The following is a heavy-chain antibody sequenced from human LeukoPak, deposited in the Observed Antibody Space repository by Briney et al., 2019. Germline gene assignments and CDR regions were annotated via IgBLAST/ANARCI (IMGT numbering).Heavy chain of an antibody. D-gene: IGHD3-10*01. CDR1: GDSISTYY. V-gene: IGHV4-59*01. CDR2: IYYSGNT. J-gene: IGHJ6*03. CDR3: ARDYGPSYYMDV. Sequence: SETLSLTCTVSGDSISTYYWSWIRQPPGKGLEWIGYIYYSGNTYYNPSLKSRVTISVDTSKNQFSLKLSSVTAADTAVYYCARDYGPSYYMDVWGKGTTVTVSS.